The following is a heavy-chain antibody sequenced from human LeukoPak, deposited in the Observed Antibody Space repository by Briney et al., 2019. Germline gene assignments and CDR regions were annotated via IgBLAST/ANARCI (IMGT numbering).Heavy chain of an antibody. CDR2: INPNSGGT. D-gene: IGHD3-10*01. J-gene: IGHJ1*01. V-gene: IGHV1-2*06. Sequence: GASVKVSCKASGYTFTGYYMHWVRQAPGQGLEWIGRINPNSGGTNYAQKFQGRVTMTRDTSISTAYMELSRLRSDDTAVYYCARVYYYGSGSYSAGAEYFQHWGQGTLVTVSS. CDR3: ARVYYYGSGSYSAGAEYFQH. CDR1: GYTFTGYY.